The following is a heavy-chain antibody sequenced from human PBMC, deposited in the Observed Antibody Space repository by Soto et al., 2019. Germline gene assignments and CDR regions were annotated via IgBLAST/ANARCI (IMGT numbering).Heavy chain of an antibody. CDR3: ARQGHYDSCPYPLSRY. CDR1: GGSVSSSDYY. J-gene: IGHJ4*02. D-gene: IGHD3-22*01. V-gene: IGHV4-39*01. CDR2: IYYSGSA. Sequence: SETLSLTCTVSGGSVSSSDYYWGWLRQPPGKGLEWIGCIYYSGSAYYNPSLKSRLTISVDTSKNQLSLKLSSVTATATADCYCARQGHYDSCPYPLSRYWGQGTLVTVSS.